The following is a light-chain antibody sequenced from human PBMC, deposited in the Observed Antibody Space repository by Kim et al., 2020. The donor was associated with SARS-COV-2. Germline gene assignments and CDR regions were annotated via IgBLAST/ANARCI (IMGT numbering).Light chain of an antibody. CDR2: YDS. CDR1: NIGSKS. J-gene: IGLJ1*01. Sequence: SYELTQPPSVSVAPGKTARITCGGNNIGSKSVHWYQQKPGQAPVLVIYYDSDRPSGIPERFSGSNSGNTATLTISRVEAGDEADYYCQVWDSSSYHPFVF. CDR3: QVWDSSSYHPFV. V-gene: IGLV3-21*04.